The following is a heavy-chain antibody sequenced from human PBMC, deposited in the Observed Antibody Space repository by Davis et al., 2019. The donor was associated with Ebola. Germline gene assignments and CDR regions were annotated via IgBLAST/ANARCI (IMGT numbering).Heavy chain of an antibody. V-gene: IGHV3-73*01. J-gene: IGHJ3*02. D-gene: IGHD1-7*01. CDR2: IRSKANSYAT. CDR1: GFTFSGSA. CDR3: TTTTDAFDI. Sequence: GASLKISCAASGFTFSGSAMHWVRQASGKGLEWVGRIRSKANSYATAYAASVKGRFTISRDDSKNTAYLQMNSLKTEDTAVYYCTTTTDAFDIWGQGTMVTVSS.